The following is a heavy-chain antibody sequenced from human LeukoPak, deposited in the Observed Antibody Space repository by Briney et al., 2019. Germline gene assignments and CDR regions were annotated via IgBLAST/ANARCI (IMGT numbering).Heavy chain of an antibody. V-gene: IGHV3-48*04. CDR1: GFPFSSYS. Sequence: QPGGSLRLSCAASGFPFSSYSMNWVRQAPGKGLEWVSYISSSSSTIYYADSVKGRFTISRDNAKNSLYLQMNSLRAEDTAVYYCAREHSGYGSSWDGYWGQGTLVTVSS. CDR3: AREHSGYGSSWDGY. D-gene: IGHD5-12*01. J-gene: IGHJ4*02. CDR2: ISSSSSTI.